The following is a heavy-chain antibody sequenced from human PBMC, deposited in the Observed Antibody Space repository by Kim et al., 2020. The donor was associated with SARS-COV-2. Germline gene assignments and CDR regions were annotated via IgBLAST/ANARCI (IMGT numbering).Heavy chain of an antibody. CDR2: ISSSGSTI. V-gene: IGHV3-11*01. CDR3: ARGPRYGGRQARY. D-gene: IGHD1-26*01. J-gene: IGHJ4*02. Sequence: GGSLRLSCAASGFIFSDYYMTWIRQAPGKGLDWVSYISSSGSTIYYADSVKGRFTISRDNARNSLYLQMNSLRAEDTAVYYCARGPRYGGRQARYWGQGTLVTVSS. CDR1: GFIFSDYY.